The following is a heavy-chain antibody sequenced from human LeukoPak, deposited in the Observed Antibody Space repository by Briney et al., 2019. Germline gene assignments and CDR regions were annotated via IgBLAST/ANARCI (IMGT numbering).Heavy chain of an antibody. D-gene: IGHD5-12*01. CDR2: IYYSGTT. J-gene: IGHJ4*02. Sequence: SETMSLTCTVAGGSISRYYWSWIRQSPGRGLELIAYIYYSGTTNYNPSLKSRVTISLDTSKNQFSLKLRSVTAADTAVYYCARGFDSKSTYFDYWGQGTLVTVSS. CDR1: GGSISRYY. V-gene: IGHV4-59*01. CDR3: ARGFDSKSTYFDY.